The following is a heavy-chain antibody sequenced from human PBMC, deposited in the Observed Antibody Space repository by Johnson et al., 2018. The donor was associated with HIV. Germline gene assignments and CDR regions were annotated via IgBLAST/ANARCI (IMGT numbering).Heavy chain of an antibody. D-gene: IGHD3-22*01. Sequence: VQLVESGGGLVQPGRSLRLSCAASGFTFDDYAMHWVRQAPGKGLEWVSGISWNSGSIGYADSVKGRFTISRDNAKNSLYLQMNSLRAEDTALYYCAKDSLYYYDSSGYDAFDIWGQGTMVTVSS. CDR1: GFTFDDYA. V-gene: IGHV3-9*01. J-gene: IGHJ3*02. CDR2: ISWNSGSI. CDR3: AKDSLYYYDSSGYDAFDI.